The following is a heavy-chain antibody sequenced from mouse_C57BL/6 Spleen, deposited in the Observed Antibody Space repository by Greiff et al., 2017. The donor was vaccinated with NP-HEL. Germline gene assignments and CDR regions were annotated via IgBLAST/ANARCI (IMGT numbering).Heavy chain of an antibody. D-gene: IGHD1-1*01. CDR2: ISNLAYSI. CDR3: ARQTLLLTTGGYFEV. J-gene: IGHJ1*03. CDR1: GFTFSDYG. V-gene: IGHV5-15*01. Sequence: EVQGVESGGGLVQPGGSLKLSCAASGFTFSDYGMAWVRQAPRKGPEWVAFISNLAYSIYYADTVTGRFTISRENAKNTLYLKMSNLRSEDTAMYYCARQTLLLTTGGYFEVWGTGTTVTVAS.